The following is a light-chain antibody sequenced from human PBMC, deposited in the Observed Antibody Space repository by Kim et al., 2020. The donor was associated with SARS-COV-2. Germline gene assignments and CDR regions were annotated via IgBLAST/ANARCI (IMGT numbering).Light chain of an antibody. Sequence: SASVGDRVPTPCRASQSINSWLAWYQQKPGKAPKLLIYKASYLESGVPSRFSGSESGTEFTLTISSLQPDDFATYYCHQYKTYPYTFGQGTKLEIK. V-gene: IGKV1-5*03. CDR1: QSINSW. CDR3: HQYKTYPYT. J-gene: IGKJ2*01. CDR2: KAS.